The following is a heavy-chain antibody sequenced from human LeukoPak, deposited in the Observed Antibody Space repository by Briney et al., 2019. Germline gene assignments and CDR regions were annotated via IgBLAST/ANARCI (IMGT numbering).Heavy chain of an antibody. D-gene: IGHD3-10*01. J-gene: IGHJ6*03. CDR2: IRFDETNK. V-gene: IGHV3-30*02. CDR3: AKAPRHRGISMVRGVREDHYMDV. Sequence: GGSLRLSCIASGFTFSSYGMYWVRQAPGKGLEWVAFIRFDETNKYYADSVKGRFTISRDNSKKTLYLQMNSLRAEDTAVYYCAKAPRHRGISMVRGVREDHYMDVWGKGTTVTISS. CDR1: GFTFSSYG.